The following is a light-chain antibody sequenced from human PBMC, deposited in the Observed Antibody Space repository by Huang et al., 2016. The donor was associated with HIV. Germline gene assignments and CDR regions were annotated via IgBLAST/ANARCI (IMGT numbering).Light chain of an antibody. V-gene: IGKV1-39*01. CDR2: GAS. CDR3: HQSYSTLLFT. Sequence: DIQMTQSPSSLSASVGVRVTITCRASQSIRKDLKWYQQKPGKAPKLLIYGASSLQSGVPSRVICSRSWPDITLTISSLQPEDFATYYCHQSYSTLLFTFGPGTKVDI. J-gene: IGKJ3*01. CDR1: QSIRKD.